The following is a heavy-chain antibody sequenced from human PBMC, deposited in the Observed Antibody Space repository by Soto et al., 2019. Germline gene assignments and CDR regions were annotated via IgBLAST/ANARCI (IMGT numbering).Heavy chain of an antibody. Sequence: QLQLQESGPGLVKPSETLSLTCTVSGGSISSSSYYWGWIRQPPGKGLGWIGSIYYSGSTYYNPSLKSRVTISVDTSKNQCSLKLSSVTAADTAVYYCARTYRYGMDVWGQGTTVTVSS. V-gene: IGHV4-39*01. D-gene: IGHD3-16*02. CDR3: ARTYRYGMDV. CDR2: IYYSGST. J-gene: IGHJ6*02. CDR1: GGSISSSSYY.